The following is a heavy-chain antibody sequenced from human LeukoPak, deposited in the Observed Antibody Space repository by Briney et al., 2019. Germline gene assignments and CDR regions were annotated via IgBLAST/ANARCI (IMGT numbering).Heavy chain of an antibody. J-gene: IGHJ4*02. CDR2: ISRSSSST. V-gene: IGHV3-48*01. Sequence: GGSLRLSCAASGFTFSSYGMNWVRQAPGKGLEWVSYISRSSSSTYYADSVKGRFTISRDNSKNTLYLQMNSLRAEDTAVYYCARVDPLSDYWGQGTLVTVSS. CDR1: GFTFSSYG. CDR3: ARVDPLSDY.